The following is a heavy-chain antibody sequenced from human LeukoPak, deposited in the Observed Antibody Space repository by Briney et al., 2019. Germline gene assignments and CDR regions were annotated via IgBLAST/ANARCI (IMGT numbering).Heavy chain of an antibody. CDR3: ARADRLDGAPYLIGP. V-gene: IGHV1-2*02. D-gene: IGHD2-21*01. Sequence: ASVKVSCKTSGYTFTDYYMHWVRKAPGQGLEWMEWINPNSGVTSSAQKFQGRVTMTRDTSITTVYMEVRWLTSDDTAIYYCARADRLDGAPYLIGPWGQGTLVTVSS. J-gene: IGHJ5*02. CDR1: GYTFTDYY. CDR2: INPNSGVT.